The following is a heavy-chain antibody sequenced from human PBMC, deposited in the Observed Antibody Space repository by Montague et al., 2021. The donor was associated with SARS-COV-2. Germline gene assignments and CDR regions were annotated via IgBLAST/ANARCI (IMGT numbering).Heavy chain of an antibody. CDR2: IIPIFGTA. CDR1: GGTFSSYA. V-gene: IGHV1-69*13. J-gene: IGHJ4*02. CDR3: ARDHNYYGPGSYSAFDY. Sequence: SVKVSCKASGGTFSSYAISWVRQAPGQGLEWMGGIIPIFGTANYAQKFQGRVTITADESTSTAYMELSSLRSEDTAVYYCARDHNYYGPGSYSAFDYWGQGTLVTVSS. D-gene: IGHD3-10*01.